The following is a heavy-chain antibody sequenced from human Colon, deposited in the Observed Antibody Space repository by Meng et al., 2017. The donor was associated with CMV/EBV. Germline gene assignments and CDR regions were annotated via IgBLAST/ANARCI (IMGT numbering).Heavy chain of an antibody. D-gene: IGHD6-19*01. CDR2: IKEDGSDK. J-gene: IGHJ6*02. V-gene: IGHV3-7*01. CDR1: GFDFSSYW. Sequence: GESLKISCGAYGFDFSSYWLNWVRQAPGKGLEWVASIKEDGSDKYYLDSVKGRFTISRDNAKNSLYMQMNSLRAEDTAVYYCARDRTREYKLLRQRLKGDDYGFDVWGQGTTVTVSS. CDR3: ARDRTREYKLLRQRLKGDDYGFDV.